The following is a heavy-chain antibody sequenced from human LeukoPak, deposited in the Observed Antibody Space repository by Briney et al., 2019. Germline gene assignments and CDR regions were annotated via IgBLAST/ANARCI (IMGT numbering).Heavy chain of an antibody. D-gene: IGHD2-15*01. CDR2: ITGSPGST. V-gene: IGHV3-23*01. CDR1: GFTFSNYG. Sequence: PGGTLRLSCAASGFTFSNYGMSWVRQAPGKGLEWVSGITGSPGSTYYADSVKGRFTIYRDNSKNTLYLQMNGLRGDDTAVYYCAKDQSNRFCCGGSCSTTHDYWGQGTLVTVSS. J-gene: IGHJ4*02. CDR3: AKDQSNRFCCGGSCSTTHDY.